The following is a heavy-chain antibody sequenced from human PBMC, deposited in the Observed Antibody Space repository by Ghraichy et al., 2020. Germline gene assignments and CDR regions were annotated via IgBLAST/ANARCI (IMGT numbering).Heavy chain of an antibody. CDR2: INHSGTT. J-gene: IGHJ5*02. CDR3: AGAYQLLWGGWFDP. V-gene: IGHV4-34*01. Sequence: SETLSLTCAVYGGSLSGYYWSWIRQPPGKGLEWIGEINHSGTTNYNPSLKSRVTISVDTSKNQFSLKLSSVTAADTAVYYCAGAYQLLWGGWFDPWGQGSLVTVSS. CDR1: GGSLSGYY. D-gene: IGHD2-2*01.